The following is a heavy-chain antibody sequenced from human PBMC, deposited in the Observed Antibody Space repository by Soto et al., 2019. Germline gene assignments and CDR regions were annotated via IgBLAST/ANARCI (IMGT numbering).Heavy chain of an antibody. CDR2: ISSSGNYI. CDR3: ARAIKYYGDNSGNDAFDV. J-gene: IGHJ3*01. D-gene: IGHD4-17*01. Sequence: EVQLVESGGGLVKPGGSLRLSCAASGFPFSTYSMNWVRQAPGKGLEWVSYISSSGNYIYYADSVKGRSTISRDNAKKSLSLQMNRLRAEDTAVYYCARAIKYYGDNSGNDAFDVWGKGQMVTVSS. CDR1: GFPFSTYS. V-gene: IGHV3-21*01.